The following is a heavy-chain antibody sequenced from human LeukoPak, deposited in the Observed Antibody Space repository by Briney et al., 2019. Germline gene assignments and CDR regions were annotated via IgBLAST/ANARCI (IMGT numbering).Heavy chain of an antibody. V-gene: IGHV4-34*01. CDR1: GGSFSGYY. Sequence: PSETLSLTCGVYGGSFSGYYWSWIRQAPGKGLEWIGEINHSGSTSYNPSLKSRVTLSVDTSKNQFSLRLSSVTAADTAVYYCARGGYYYYYMDVWGKGTTVTISS. CDR2: INHSGST. CDR3: ARGGYYYYYMDV. J-gene: IGHJ6*03.